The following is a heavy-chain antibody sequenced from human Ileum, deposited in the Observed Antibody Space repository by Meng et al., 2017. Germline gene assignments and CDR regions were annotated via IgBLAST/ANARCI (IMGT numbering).Heavy chain of an antibody. CDR3: ARDLVRLAIYCGGDCFVDY. Sequence: ASVKVSCKASGYTFTSYAMNWVRQAPGQGLEWMGWINTNTGNPTYAQGFTGRFVFSLDTSVNTAYLQISSLKAEDTAVYYCARDLVRLAIYCGGDCFVDYWGQGTLVTVSS. CDR2: INTNTGNP. D-gene: IGHD2-21*02. J-gene: IGHJ4*02. V-gene: IGHV7-4-1*02. CDR1: GYTFTSYA.